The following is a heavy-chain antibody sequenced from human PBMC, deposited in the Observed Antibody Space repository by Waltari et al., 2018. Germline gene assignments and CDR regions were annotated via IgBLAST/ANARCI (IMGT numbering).Heavy chain of an antibody. Sequence: QVQLQESGPGLVKPSETLSLTCTVSGGSISSYYWSWIRTPAGKGLEWIGRISTSGSTNYNPSLKSRVTMSVDTSKNQFSLKLSSVTAADTAVYYCARGPPQGYDFWSGYYGSNWFDPWGQGTLVTVSS. CDR1: GGSISSYY. V-gene: IGHV4-4*07. J-gene: IGHJ5*02. D-gene: IGHD3-3*01. CDR2: ISTSGST. CDR3: ARGPPQGYDFWSGYYGSNWFDP.